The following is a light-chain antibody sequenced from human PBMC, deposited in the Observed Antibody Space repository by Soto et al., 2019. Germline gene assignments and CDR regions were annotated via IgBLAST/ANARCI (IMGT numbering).Light chain of an antibody. CDR1: SGSIASNY. CDR3: QSYDSSKAWV. J-gene: IGLJ3*02. Sequence: NFMLTQPHSVSESPGKTVTISCTRSSGSIASNYVQWYQQRPGSAPTTVIYEDNQRPSGVPDRFSGSIDSSSNSASLTISGRKTEDEADYYCQSYDSSKAWVFGGGTQLTVL. CDR2: EDN. V-gene: IGLV6-57*03.